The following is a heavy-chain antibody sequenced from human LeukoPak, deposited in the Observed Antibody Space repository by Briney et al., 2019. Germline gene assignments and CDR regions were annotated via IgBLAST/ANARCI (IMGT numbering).Heavy chain of an antibody. V-gene: IGHV3-66*01. Sequence: GGSLRLSCGVSGITVSGNYMSWVRQAPGKGLEWVSDIYSGGSTYYADSVKGRFTISRDNAKNSLYLQMNSLRAEDTAVYYCAELGITMIGGVWGKGTTVTISS. D-gene: IGHD3-10*02. J-gene: IGHJ6*04. CDR3: AELGITMIGGV. CDR1: GITVSGNY. CDR2: IYSGGST.